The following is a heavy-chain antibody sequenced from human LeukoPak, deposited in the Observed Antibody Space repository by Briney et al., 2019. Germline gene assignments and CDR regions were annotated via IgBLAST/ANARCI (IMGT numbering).Heavy chain of an antibody. J-gene: IGHJ5*02. D-gene: IGHD3-10*01. CDR2: ISSSSSTI. Sequence: GGSLRLSCAASGFTFSSYSMNWVRQAPGKGLEWVSYISSSSSTIYYADSVKGRFTISRDNAKNSLYLQMNSLRAEDTAVYYCAKRVRYYGSGNFDPWGQGTLVTVSS. CDR1: GFTFSSYS. CDR3: AKRVRYYGSGNFDP. V-gene: IGHV3-48*04.